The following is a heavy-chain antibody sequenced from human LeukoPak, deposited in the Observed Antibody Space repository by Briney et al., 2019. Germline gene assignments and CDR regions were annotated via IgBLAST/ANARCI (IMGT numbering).Heavy chain of an antibody. Sequence: PGGSLRLSCAASGFTFSSYWMSWVRQAPGKGLEWVANINQDGSEKYYVDSVKGRFTISRDNAKNSLYLQMNSLRAEDTAVYYCGKAPAGSGDKYYCDYWGQGTLVTVSS. CDR1: GFTFSSYW. V-gene: IGHV3-7*01. D-gene: IGHD3-10*01. CDR2: INQDGSEK. J-gene: IGHJ4*02. CDR3: GKAPAGSGDKYYCDY.